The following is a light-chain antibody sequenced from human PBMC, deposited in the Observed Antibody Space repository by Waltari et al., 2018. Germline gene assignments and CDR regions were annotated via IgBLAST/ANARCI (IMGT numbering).Light chain of an antibody. J-gene: IGKJ4*01. CDR2: DAS. CDR3: QQRSTWPLT. Sequence: EIVLTQSPATLYLSPGERATLSCMASQSVSRYLGWYQQKFGQPPRLLIYDASNRATGIPARFSGSGSETDFTLTISSLEPEDFAVYYCQQRSTWPLTFGGGTKVEIK. V-gene: IGKV3-11*01. CDR1: QSVSRY.